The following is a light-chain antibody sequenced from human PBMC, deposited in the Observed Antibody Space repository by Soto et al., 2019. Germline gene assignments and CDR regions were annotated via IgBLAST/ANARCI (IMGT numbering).Light chain of an antibody. CDR3: GSYTSATTWV. J-gene: IGLJ3*02. V-gene: IGLV2-14*03. Sequence: QSVLTQPASVSGSPGQSITISCTGTSSDIGRYDYVSWYQQFPGKAPKLMIYRVINRPSGVSDRFSGSKSGNSASLSISGLQPEDEASYFCGSYTSATTWVFGGGNKLTVL. CDR2: RVI. CDR1: SSDIGRYDY.